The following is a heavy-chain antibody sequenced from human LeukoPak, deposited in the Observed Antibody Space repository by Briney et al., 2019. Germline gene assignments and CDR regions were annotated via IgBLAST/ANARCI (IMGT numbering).Heavy chain of an antibody. CDR1: GYTFTGYY. CDR3: ARGRYSSGPIWWFDP. Sequence: VASVKVSCKASGYTFTGYYMHWVRQAPGQGLEWMGWINPNSGGTNYAQKFQGRVTMTRDTSISTAYMELSRLRSDDTAVYYCARGRYSSGPIWWFDPWGQGTLVTVSS. D-gene: IGHD6-19*01. CDR2: INPNSGGT. V-gene: IGHV1-2*02. J-gene: IGHJ5*02.